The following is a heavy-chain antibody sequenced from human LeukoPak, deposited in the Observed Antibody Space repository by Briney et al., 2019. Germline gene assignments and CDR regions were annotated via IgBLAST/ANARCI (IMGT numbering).Heavy chain of an antibody. CDR2: ISSSSSTI. CDR1: GFTFSSYG. V-gene: IGHV3-48*04. CDR3: ARDSGYSYGLFDY. Sequence: SGGSLRLSCAASGFTFSSYGMHWARQAPGKGLEWVSYISSSSSTIYYADSVKGRFTISRDNAKNSLYLQMNSLRAEDTAVYYCARDSGYSYGLFDYWGQGTLVTVSS. D-gene: IGHD5-18*01. J-gene: IGHJ4*02.